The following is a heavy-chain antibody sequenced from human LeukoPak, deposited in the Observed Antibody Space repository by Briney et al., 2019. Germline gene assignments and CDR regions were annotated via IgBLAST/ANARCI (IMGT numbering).Heavy chain of an antibody. Sequence: SVKVSCKASGYTFTGYYMHWVRQAPGQGLEWMGGIIPIFGTANYAQKFQGRVTITADKSTSTAYMELSSLRSEDTAVYYCARGKTDDYNWFDPWGQGTLVTVSS. V-gene: IGHV1-69*06. D-gene: IGHD3-16*01. CDR2: IIPIFGTA. CDR1: GYTFTGYY. CDR3: ARGKTDDYNWFDP. J-gene: IGHJ5*02.